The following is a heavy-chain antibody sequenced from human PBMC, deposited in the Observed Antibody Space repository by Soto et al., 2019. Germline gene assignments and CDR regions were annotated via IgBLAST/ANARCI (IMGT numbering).Heavy chain of an antibody. Sequence: GASVKVSCNPSGGTFSSYAISWVRQAPGQGLEWMGGIIPIFGTANYAQKFQGRVTSTADESTSTAYMELSSLTSEDTAVYSCARATEYDSSGYYSVWGQGSLVTVSS. D-gene: IGHD3-22*01. CDR3: ARATEYDSSGYYSV. CDR2: IIPIFGTA. J-gene: IGHJ4*02. V-gene: IGHV1-69*13. CDR1: GGTFSSYA.